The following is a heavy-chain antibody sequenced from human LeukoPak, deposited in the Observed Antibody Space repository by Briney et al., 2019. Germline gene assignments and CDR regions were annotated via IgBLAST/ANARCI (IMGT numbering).Heavy chain of an antibody. J-gene: IGHJ5*02. CDR3: ARIPAGWTVGATVP. Sequence: SETLSLTCTVSGGSVSSYYWSWIRQPAGKGLEWIGRIYTSGSTNYNPSLKSRVTMSVDTSKNHFSLKLSSVTAADTAVYYCARIPAGWTVGATVPWGQGTLVTVSS. D-gene: IGHD1-26*01. CDR2: IYTSGST. CDR1: GGSVSSYY. V-gene: IGHV4-4*07.